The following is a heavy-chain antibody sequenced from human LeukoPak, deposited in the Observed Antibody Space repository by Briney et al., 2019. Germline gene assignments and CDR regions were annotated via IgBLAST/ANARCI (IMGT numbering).Heavy chain of an antibody. J-gene: IGHJ4*02. D-gene: IGHD3-22*01. CDR1: GFTFSSYA. CDR3: AKEDGPYYYDSSGYYQGFDY. Sequence: GGSLRLSCAASGFTFSSYAMSWVRQAPGKGLEWVSAISGSGGSTYYADSVKGRFTISRDNSKNTLYLQMNSLRAEDTAVYYCAKEDGPYYYDSSGYYQGFDYWGQGTLVNVSS. V-gene: IGHV3-23*01. CDR2: ISGSGGST.